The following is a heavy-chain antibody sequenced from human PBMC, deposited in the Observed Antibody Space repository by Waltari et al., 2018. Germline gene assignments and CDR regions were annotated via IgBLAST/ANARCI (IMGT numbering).Heavy chain of an antibody. J-gene: IGHJ4*02. Sequence: EVQLVESGGGLVQPGGSLRLSCAVSGFLFSSYSMNWVRQAPGKGLEWVSYISSSSSTIYYADSVKGRFTISRDNAKNSLYLQRNSLRAEDTAVYYCARDHYYGSGSYPSFDYWGQGTLVTVSS. V-gene: IGHV3-48*01. CDR1: GFLFSSYS. D-gene: IGHD3-10*01. CDR3: ARDHYYGSGSYPSFDY. CDR2: ISSSSSTI.